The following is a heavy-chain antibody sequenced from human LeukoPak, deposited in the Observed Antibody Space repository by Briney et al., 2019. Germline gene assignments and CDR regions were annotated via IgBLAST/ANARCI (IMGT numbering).Heavy chain of an antibody. D-gene: IGHD6-19*01. J-gene: IGHJ5*02. CDR2: IYDSGST. CDR1: GGSVSSGSYY. V-gene: IGHV4-61*01. CDR3: ARDFVAIAVAGTYGT. Sequence: PSETLSLTCTVSGGSVSSGSYYWSWIRQPPGKGLEWIGYIYDSGSTNYNPSLKSRVSISLDTSKNQFSLKLSSVTAADTAVYYCARDFVAIAVAGTYGTWGQGTLVTVSP.